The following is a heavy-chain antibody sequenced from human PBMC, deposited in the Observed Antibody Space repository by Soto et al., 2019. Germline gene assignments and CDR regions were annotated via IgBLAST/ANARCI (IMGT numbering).Heavy chain of an antibody. J-gene: IGHJ6*02. CDR2: IYYSGST. Sequence: QVQLQESGPGLVKPSETLSLTCTVSGGSISSYYWNWIRQPPGKGLEWIGYIYYSGSTNYNPSLKRRVTISVDTSKFQFSLKLSSVTAADTAVYYCARDGGTYGMDVWGQGTTVTVSS. CDR3: ARDGGTYGMDV. CDR1: GGSISSYY. D-gene: IGHD3-16*01. V-gene: IGHV4-59*01.